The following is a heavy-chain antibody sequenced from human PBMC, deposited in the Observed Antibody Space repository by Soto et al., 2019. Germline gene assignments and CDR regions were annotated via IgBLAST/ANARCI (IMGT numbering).Heavy chain of an antibody. D-gene: IGHD5-18*01. J-gene: IGHJ4*02. CDR1: VGTFSSYA. Sequence: SVKVSCKASVGTFSSYAISGVRQAPGQGLEWMEWIIPIFGTANYAQKFQGRGTITADEATSTAYIELSSLRSEDTAVYYCSRTDTAMVLYYFDYWGQGTLVTVSS. CDR3: SRTDTAMVLYYFDY. V-gene: IGHV1-69*13. CDR2: IIPIFGTA.